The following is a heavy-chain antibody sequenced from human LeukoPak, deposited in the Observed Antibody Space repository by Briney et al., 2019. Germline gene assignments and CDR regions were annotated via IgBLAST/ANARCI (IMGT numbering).Heavy chain of an antibody. D-gene: IGHD5-18*01. V-gene: IGHV4-39*01. CDR3: ARGRSRGYSSAGDY. J-gene: IGHJ4*02. CDR2: IYYSGST. CDR1: SGSISSSSYY. Sequence: SETLSLTCTVSSGSISSSSYYWGWIRQPPGKGLEWIGSIYYSGSTYYNPSLKSRVTISVDTSKNQFSLKLSSVTAADTAVYYCARGRSRGYSSAGDYWGQGTLVTVSS.